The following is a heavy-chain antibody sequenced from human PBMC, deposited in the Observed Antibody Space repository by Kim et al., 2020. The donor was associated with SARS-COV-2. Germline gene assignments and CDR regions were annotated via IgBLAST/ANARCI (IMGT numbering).Heavy chain of an antibody. Sequence: DGSDEYYRDTVKGRFTISRDNAKNSLYRQMNSLRVEDTAVYYCARSGWDYWGQGTLVTVSS. V-gene: IGHV3-7*01. CDR2: DGSDE. J-gene: IGHJ4*02. D-gene: IGHD6-19*01. CDR3: ARSGWDY.